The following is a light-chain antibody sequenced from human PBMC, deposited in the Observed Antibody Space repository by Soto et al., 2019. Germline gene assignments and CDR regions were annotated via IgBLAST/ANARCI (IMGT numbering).Light chain of an antibody. CDR1: QNIKNW. CDR2: EGS. J-gene: IGKJ5*01. CDR3: QEIEGYLPT. V-gene: IGKV1-5*01. Sequence: DIKLTQSTSTLPASMGDRVTINCRASQNIKNWLAWYQQRPGKAPKLLISEGSSLESGVPSTFRVRGAGTYFTLTVSSLQPEEFGTYYCQEIEGYLPTFGQGTRLEIK.